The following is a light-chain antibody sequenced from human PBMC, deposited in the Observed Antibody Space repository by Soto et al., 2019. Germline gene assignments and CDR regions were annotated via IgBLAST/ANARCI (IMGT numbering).Light chain of an antibody. Sequence: DTVMTQSPLSLPVAPGEPASISCRSSQSLLHSNGYNYLDWYVQKPGQSPQLLIYLGSNRASGVPDRFSGSGSGTDFTLKITRVEAEDVGVYYCMQALQAPFTFGPGTKVDIK. V-gene: IGKV2-28*01. J-gene: IGKJ3*01. CDR2: LGS. CDR3: MQALQAPFT. CDR1: QSLLHSNGYNY.